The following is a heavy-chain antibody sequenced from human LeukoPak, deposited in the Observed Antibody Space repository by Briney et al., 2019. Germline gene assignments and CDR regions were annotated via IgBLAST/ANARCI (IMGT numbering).Heavy chain of an antibody. CDR1: GFTFSSYS. V-gene: IGHV3-21*01. Sequence: PGGSLRLSCAASGFTFSSYSMNWVRQAPGKGLEWVSSISSSSSYIYYADSVKGRFTISRDNAKNSLYLQMNSLRAEDTAVYYCARDEATRPRHSGLGNWFDPWDQGTLVTISS. J-gene: IGHJ5*02. CDR2: ISSSSSYI. D-gene: IGHD6-6*01. CDR3: ARDEATRPRHSGLGNWFDP.